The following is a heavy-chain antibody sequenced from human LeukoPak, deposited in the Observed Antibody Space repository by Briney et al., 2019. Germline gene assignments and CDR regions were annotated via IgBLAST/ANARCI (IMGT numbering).Heavy chain of an antibody. J-gene: IGHJ4*02. V-gene: IGHV3-74*01. D-gene: IGHD6-19*01. Sequence: PGGSLRLSCAASGFTFSSYWMHWVRQGPGKGLAWVSRINSDGSSTTYADSVKGRFTISRDNAKNSLYLQMNSLRAEDTAVYYCARDLRSGWYFYWGQGTLVTVSS. CDR1: GFTFSSYW. CDR2: INSDGSST. CDR3: ARDLRSGWYFY.